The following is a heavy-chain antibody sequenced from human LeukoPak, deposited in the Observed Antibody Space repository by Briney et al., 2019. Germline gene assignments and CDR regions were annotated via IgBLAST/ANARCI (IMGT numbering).Heavy chain of an antibody. J-gene: IGHJ5*02. CDR3: ARGGSCSSTSCYVGGDWFDP. D-gene: IGHD2-2*01. CDR1: GGTFSSHA. V-gene: IGHV1-69*04. CDR2: IIPILDIA. Sequence: GASVKVSCKASGGTFSSHAISWVRQAPGQGLEWMGRIIPILDIANYAQKFQGRVTITADKSTSTAHMELSSLRSEDTAVYYCARGGSCSSTSCYVGGDWFDPWGQGTLVTVSS.